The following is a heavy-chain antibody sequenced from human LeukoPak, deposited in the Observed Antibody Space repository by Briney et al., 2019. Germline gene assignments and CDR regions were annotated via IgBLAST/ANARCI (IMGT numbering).Heavy chain of an antibody. CDR2: IYPGDSDT. CDR1: GYSFTSYW. V-gene: IGHV5-51*01. CDR3: ARGYCSSTSCYTLDY. Sequence: GESLKISCKGPGYSFTSYWIGWVRQMPGKGLEWMGIIYPGDSDTRYSPSFQGQVTISADKSISTAYLQWSSLKASDTAMYYCARGYCSSTSCYTLDYWGQGTLVTVSS. J-gene: IGHJ4*02. D-gene: IGHD2-2*02.